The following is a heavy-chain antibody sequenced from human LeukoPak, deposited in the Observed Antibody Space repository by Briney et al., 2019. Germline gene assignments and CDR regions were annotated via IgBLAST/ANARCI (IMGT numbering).Heavy chain of an antibody. Sequence: SETLSLTCTVSGGSISSSSYYWGWIRQPPGKGLEWIGSIYYSGSTYYNPPLKSRVTISVDTSKNQFSLKLSSVTAADTAVYYCARHLPRGYNRLGHFDYWGQGTLVTVSS. D-gene: IGHD5-18*01. J-gene: IGHJ4*02. CDR1: GGSISSSSYY. CDR3: ARHLPRGYNRLGHFDY. CDR2: IYYSGST. V-gene: IGHV4-39*01.